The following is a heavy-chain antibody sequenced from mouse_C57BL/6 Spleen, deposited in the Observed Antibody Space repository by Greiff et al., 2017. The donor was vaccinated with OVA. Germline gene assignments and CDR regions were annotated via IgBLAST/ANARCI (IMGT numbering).Heavy chain of an antibody. D-gene: IGHD4-1*01. CDR2: INPSTGGT. CDR1: GYSFTGYY. V-gene: IGHV1-42*01. Sequence: VQLQQSGPELVKPGASVKISCKASGYSFTGYYMNWVKQSPEKSLEWIGEINPSTGGTTYNQKFKAKATFTVDKSSSTAYMQLKSLTSEDTAVYYCARKDWDWFAYWGQGTLVTVSA. CDR3: ARKDWDWFAY. J-gene: IGHJ3*01.